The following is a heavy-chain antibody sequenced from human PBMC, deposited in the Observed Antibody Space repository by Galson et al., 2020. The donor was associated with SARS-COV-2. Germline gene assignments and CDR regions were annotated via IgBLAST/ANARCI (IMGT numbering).Heavy chain of an antibody. CDR3: ARAPAVDTAMVRYYYGMDV. CDR1: GGSISSGSYY. D-gene: IGHD5-18*01. V-gene: IGHV4-61*02. J-gene: IGHJ6*02. CDR2: IYTSGST. Sequence: SETLSLTCTVSGGSISSGSYYWSWIRQPAGKGLEWIGRIYTSGSTNYNPSLNSRVTISVDTSKNQFSLKLSSVTAADTAVYYCARAPAVDTAMVRYYYGMDVWGQGTTVTVSS.